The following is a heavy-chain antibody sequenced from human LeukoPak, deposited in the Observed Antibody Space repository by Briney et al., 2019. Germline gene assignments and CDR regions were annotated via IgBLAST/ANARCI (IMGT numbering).Heavy chain of an antibody. Sequence: GGSLRLSCVASGFTFRKYDLCWVRQAPGKGLEWVSGFGGDDGGGTYYADSAKGRFTISRDNAKNTLYLQMNNLRAEDTAVYYCAKDEDYSVSGKYYDALDVWGQGTMVTVS. CDR2: FGGDDGGGT. J-gene: IGHJ3*01. V-gene: IGHV3-23*01. D-gene: IGHD3-10*01. CDR3: AKDEDYSVSGKYYDALDV. CDR1: GFTFRKYD.